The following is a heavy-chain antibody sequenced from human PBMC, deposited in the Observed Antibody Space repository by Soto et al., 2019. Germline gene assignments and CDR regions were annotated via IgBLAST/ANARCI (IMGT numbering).Heavy chain of an antibody. CDR3: ARDSIQWLATGGFDY. CDR1: GFTFSSYW. V-gene: IGHV3-7*01. Sequence: EVQLVESGGGLVQPGGSLRLSCAASGFTFSSYWMSWVRQAPGKGLEWVANIKQDGSEKYYVDSVKGRFTISRDNAKNSLYLQMNSLIAEDTAVYYCARDSIQWLATGGFDYWGQGTLVTVSS. CDR2: IKQDGSEK. J-gene: IGHJ4*02. D-gene: IGHD6-19*01.